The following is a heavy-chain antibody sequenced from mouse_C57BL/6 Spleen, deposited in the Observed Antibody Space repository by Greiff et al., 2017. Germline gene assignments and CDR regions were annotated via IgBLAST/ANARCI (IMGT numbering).Heavy chain of an antibody. CDR2: IHPNSGST. CDR1: GYTFTSYW. V-gene: IGHV1-64*01. D-gene: IGHD2-3*01. J-gene: IGHJ2*01. Sequence: QVQLQQPGAELVKPGASVKLSCKASGYTFTSYWMHWVKQRPGQGLEWIGMIHPNSGSTNYNEKFKSKATLTVDKSSSTAYMQLSSLTSEDSAVYYCAREVVTTEGFDYWGQGTTLTVSS. CDR3: AREVVTTEGFDY.